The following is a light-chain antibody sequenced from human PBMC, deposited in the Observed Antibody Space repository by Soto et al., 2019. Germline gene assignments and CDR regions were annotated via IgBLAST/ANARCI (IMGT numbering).Light chain of an antibody. V-gene: IGKV3-20*01. Sequence: EIVITPSPATLSVSPGESATLSGRSSQSVSNNYLAWYQQKPGQAPRLLIYRTSSRATGIPDRFSGSESETDFTLTISRLEPDDSAVDDGQQYGSSPRTVGPGTKVDIK. CDR3: QQYGSSPRT. J-gene: IGKJ1*01. CDR2: RTS. CDR1: QSVSNNY.